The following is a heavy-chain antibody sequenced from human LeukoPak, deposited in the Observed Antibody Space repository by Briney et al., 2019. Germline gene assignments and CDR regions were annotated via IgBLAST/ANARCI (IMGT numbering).Heavy chain of an antibody. CDR3: ARGRYRYSSSPPLQGAFDI. D-gene: IGHD6-6*01. V-gene: IGHV4-34*01. CDR2: INHSGST. CDR1: GGSFSGYY. Sequence: SETLSLTCAVYGGSFSGYYWSWIRQPPGKGLGWIGEINHSGSTNYNPSLKSRVTISVDTSKNQFSLKLSSVTAADTAVYYCARGRYRYSSSPPLQGAFDIWGQGTMVTVSS. J-gene: IGHJ3*02.